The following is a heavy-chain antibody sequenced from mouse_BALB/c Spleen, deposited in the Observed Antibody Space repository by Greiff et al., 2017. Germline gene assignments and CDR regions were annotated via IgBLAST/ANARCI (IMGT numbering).Heavy chain of an antibody. J-gene: IGHJ3*01. CDR1: GFTFSSFG. CDR2: ISSGSSTI. CDR3: AREGDEAWFAY. D-gene: IGHD3-3*01. V-gene: IGHV5-17*02. Sequence: EVKLMESGGGLVQPGGSRKLSCAASGFTFSSFGMHWVRQAPEKGLEWVAYISSGSSTIYYADTVKGRFTISRDNPKNTLFLQMTSLRSEDTAMYYCAREGDEAWFAYWGQGTLVTVSA.